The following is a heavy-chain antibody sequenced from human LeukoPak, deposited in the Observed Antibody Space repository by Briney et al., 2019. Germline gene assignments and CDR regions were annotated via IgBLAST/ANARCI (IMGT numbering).Heavy chain of an antibody. CDR1: GFTFSDYY. V-gene: IGHV3-11*01. CDR3: ARVISGTYGLDY. J-gene: IGHJ4*02. D-gene: IGHD3-10*01. CDR2: IASSGSTI. Sequence: GGSLRLSCAASGFTFSDYYMTWIRQAPGKGLEWVSYIASSGSTIRHADSVKGRFTVSRDNAKDSLFLQMNSLRADDTAIYYCARVISGTYGLDYWGQGTLVTVSS.